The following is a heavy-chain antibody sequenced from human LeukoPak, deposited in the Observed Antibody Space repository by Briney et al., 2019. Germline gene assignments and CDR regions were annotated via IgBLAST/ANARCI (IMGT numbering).Heavy chain of an antibody. V-gene: IGHV4-59*01. Sequence: KPSETLSLTCTVSGGSISSYYWSWIRQPPGKGLEWIGYIYYCGSTNYNSSLKSRVTISVDTSKNQFSLKLSSVTAADTAVYYCARGAIARLPTFDYWGQGTLVTVSS. CDR2: IYYCGST. CDR1: GGSISSYY. CDR3: ARGAIARLPTFDY. D-gene: IGHD6-6*01. J-gene: IGHJ4*02.